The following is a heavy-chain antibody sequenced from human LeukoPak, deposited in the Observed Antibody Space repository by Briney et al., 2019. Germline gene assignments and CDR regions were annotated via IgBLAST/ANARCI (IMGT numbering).Heavy chain of an antibody. CDR2: IYYSGST. CDR1: GGSISSYY. V-gene: IGHV4-59*01. D-gene: IGHD3-10*01. J-gene: IGHJ4*02. CDR3: ARMVRGVIISWDYFDY. Sequence: SETLSLTCTVSGGSISSYYWSWIRLPPGKGLEWIGYIYYSGSTNYNPSLKSRVTISVDTSKNQFSLKLSSVTAADTAVYYCARMVRGVIISWDYFDYWGQGTLVTVSS.